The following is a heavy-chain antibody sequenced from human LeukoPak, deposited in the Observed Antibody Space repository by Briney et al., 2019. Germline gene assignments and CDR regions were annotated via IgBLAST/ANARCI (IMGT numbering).Heavy chain of an antibody. CDR1: GYTFTGYY. V-gene: IGHV1-2*02. Sequence: ASVKVSCKASGYTFTGYYIHWVRQAPGQGLEWMGWINPKSGGANYAQKFQGRVTMTRDTSISTAYMELSRLRSVDTAVYYCATQRGSYRWGTDFDYWGQGTLVTVSS. J-gene: IGHJ4*02. CDR2: INPKSGGA. D-gene: IGHD3-16*01. CDR3: ATQRGSYRWGTDFDY.